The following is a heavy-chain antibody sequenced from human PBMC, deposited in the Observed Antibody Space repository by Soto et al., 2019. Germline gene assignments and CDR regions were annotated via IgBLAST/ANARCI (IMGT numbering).Heavy chain of an antibody. CDR2: INPNSGGT. J-gene: IGHJ4*02. Sequence: GASVKVSCKASGYTFTGYYMHWVRQAPGQGLEWMGWINPNSGGTNYAQKFQGRVTMTRDTSISTAYMELSRPRSDDTAVYYCARCGRHFDWLLPDYWGQGTLVTVSS. D-gene: IGHD3-9*01. V-gene: IGHV1-2*02. CDR3: ARCGRHFDWLLPDY. CDR1: GYTFTGYY.